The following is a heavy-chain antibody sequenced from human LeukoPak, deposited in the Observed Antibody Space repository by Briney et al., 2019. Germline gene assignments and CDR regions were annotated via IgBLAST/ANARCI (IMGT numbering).Heavy chain of an antibody. CDR3: ARATSQSYFDY. V-gene: IGHV4-59*01. J-gene: IGHJ4*02. Sequence: PSETLSLTCTVSGGSISSYYWSWIRQPPGKGLEWIGYIYYSGSTNYNPSLKSRVTISVDTSKNQFSLKLNSVTAADTAVYYCARATSQSYFDYWGQGTLVTVSS. CDR1: GGSISSYY. D-gene: IGHD6-19*01. CDR2: IYYSGST.